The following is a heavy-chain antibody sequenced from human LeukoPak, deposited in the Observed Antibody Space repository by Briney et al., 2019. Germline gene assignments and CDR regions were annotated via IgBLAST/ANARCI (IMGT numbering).Heavy chain of an antibody. CDR2: ISAYNGNT. Sequence: ASVKVSCKASGYTFTSYGISWVRQAPGQGLEWMGWISAYNGNTNYAQKLQGRVTMTTDTSTSTAYMELRSLRSDDTAVYYCALYCSGGSCYSAFDYWGQGTLVTVSS. J-gene: IGHJ4*02. CDR1: GYTFTSYG. D-gene: IGHD2-15*01. V-gene: IGHV1-18*01. CDR3: ALYCSGGSCYSAFDY.